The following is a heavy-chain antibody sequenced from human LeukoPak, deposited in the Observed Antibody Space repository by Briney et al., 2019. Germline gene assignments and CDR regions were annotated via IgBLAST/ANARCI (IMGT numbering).Heavy chain of an antibody. CDR3: ARARIVVVPAAIPGSWFDP. J-gene: IGHJ5*02. CDR1: GYSISSGYY. CDR2: IYHSGST. D-gene: IGHD2-2*01. V-gene: IGHV4-38-2*02. Sequence: SETLSLTCTVSGYSISSGYYWGWIRQPPGKGLEWIGSIYHSGSTYYNPSLKSRVTISVDTSKNQFSLKLSSVTAADTAVYYCARARIVVVPAAIPGSWFDPWGQGTLVTVSS.